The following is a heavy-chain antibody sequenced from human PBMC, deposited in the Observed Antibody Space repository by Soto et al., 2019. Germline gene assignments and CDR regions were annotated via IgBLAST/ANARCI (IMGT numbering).Heavy chain of an antibody. CDR1: GFTFSSYS. Sequence: SGFTFSSYSMNWVRQAPGKGLEWVSYISGGSTYYADSVKGRFTISRDNSKNTLYLQMNSLRAEDTAVYYCARDQGYSHNWGQKTRVTVPP. CDR3: ARDQGYSHN. CDR2: ISGGST. D-gene: IGHD5-18*01. V-gene: IGHV3-66*01. J-gene: IGHJ4*02.